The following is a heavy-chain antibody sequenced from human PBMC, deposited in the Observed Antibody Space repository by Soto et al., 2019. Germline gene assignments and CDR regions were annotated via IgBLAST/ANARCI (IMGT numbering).Heavy chain of an antibody. CDR2: INTDGSST. Sequence: DVQLVESGGGLVQPGGSLRLSCAASGFTFSSYWMHWVRQAPEKGLVWVSRINTDGSSTTYADSVKGRFTISRDNAKSTLYLQINSLRAEDTAVYYCARDQSVAGPTTFFVPWGQGTLVIVSS. D-gene: IGHD6-19*01. CDR3: ARDQSVAGPTTFFVP. CDR1: GFTFSSYW. J-gene: IGHJ5*02. V-gene: IGHV3-74*01.